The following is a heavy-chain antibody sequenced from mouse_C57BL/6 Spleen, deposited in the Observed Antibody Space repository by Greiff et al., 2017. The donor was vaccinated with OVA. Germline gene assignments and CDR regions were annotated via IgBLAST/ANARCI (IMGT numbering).Heavy chain of an antibody. CDR3: ARGGSYDGYYLYYFDY. V-gene: IGHV1-63*01. Sequence: QVQLQQSGAELVRPGTSVKMSCKASGYTFTNYWIGWAKQRPGHGLEWIGDIYPGGGYTNYNEKFKGKATLTADKSSSTAYMQFSSLTSEDSAIYYCARGGSYDGYYLYYFDYWGQGTTLTVSS. J-gene: IGHJ2*01. CDR2: IYPGGGYT. D-gene: IGHD2-3*01. CDR1: GYTFTNYW.